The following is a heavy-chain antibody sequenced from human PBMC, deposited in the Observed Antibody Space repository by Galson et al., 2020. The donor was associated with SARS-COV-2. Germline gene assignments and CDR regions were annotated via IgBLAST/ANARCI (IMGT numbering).Heavy chain of an antibody. CDR2: IHHSGST. CDR1: GASISSGGYY. Sequence: SETLSLTCTVSGASISSGGYYWNWIRQHPGKGLEWIAYIHHSGSTKSSPSLKSRVLTSIDKAKNQFSLKLRFVTAADTAVYYCARQLSQGVDYGLDVWSQGTTVTVSS. D-gene: IGHD1-1*01. J-gene: IGHJ6*02. CDR3: ARQLSQGVDYGLDV. V-gene: IGHV4-31*03.